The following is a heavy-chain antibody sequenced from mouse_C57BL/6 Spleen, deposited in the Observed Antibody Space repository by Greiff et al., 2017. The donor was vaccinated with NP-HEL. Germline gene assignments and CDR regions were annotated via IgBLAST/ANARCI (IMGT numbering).Heavy chain of an antibody. Sequence: VQLQQSGPGLVKPSQSLSLTCSVTGYSITSGYYWNWIRQFPGNKLEWMGYISYDGSNNYNPSLKNRISITRDTSKNQFFLKLNSVTTEDTATYYCARETTTVVAPYFDVWGTGTTVTVSS. CDR3: ARETTTVVAPYFDV. J-gene: IGHJ1*03. CDR1: GYSITSGYY. D-gene: IGHD1-1*01. CDR2: ISYDGSN. V-gene: IGHV3-6*01.